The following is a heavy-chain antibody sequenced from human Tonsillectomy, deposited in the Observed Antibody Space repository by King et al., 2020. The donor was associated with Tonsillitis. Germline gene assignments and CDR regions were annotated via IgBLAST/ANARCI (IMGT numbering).Heavy chain of an antibody. CDR2: INHSGST. CDR1: GGSFSGYY. D-gene: IGHD4-17*01. Sequence: VQLQQWGAGLLKPSETLSLTCAVYGGSFSGYYWSWIRQPPGKGLEWIGEINHSGSTNYHPSLKSRVTISVDTSKNQFSLELSSVTAADTAVYYCARGGIYGDYASDWGQGTLVTVSS. CDR3: ARGGIYGDYASD. V-gene: IGHV4-34*01. J-gene: IGHJ4*02.